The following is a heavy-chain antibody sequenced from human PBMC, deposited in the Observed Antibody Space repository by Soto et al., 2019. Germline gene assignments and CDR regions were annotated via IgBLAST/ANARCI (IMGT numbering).Heavy chain of an antibody. CDR2: ISYDGSSK. D-gene: IGHD2-2*01. V-gene: IGHV3-30*18. CDR3: AKDRGCSSTRCSLNWFAP. J-gene: IGHJ5*02. CDR1: GFTFSSYG. Sequence: QVQLVESGGGVVQPGRSLRLSCAASGFTFSSYGMHWFRQAPGKGLEWVTLISYDGSSKYYADSVKGRLTISRDNSKNTLYLQMNSLRAEDTAVYYCAKDRGCSSTRCSLNWFAPWGQGTLVTVSS.